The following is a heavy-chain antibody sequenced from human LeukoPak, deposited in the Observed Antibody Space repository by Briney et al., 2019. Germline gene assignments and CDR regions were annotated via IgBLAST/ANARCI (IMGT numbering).Heavy chain of an antibody. CDR3: ARELQGGIAAAGTRIEGDY. J-gene: IGHJ4*02. CDR1: GFSVSGYW. CDR2: IKQDRSEK. V-gene: IGHV3-7*01. Sequence: GGSLRLSCAVSGFSVSGYWMTWVRQAPGKGLEWVANIKQDRSEKNYVDSVKGRFTISRDNAENSLFLQMNSLRVEDTAVYYCARELQGGIAAAGTRIEGDYWGQGTLVAVSS. D-gene: IGHD6-13*01.